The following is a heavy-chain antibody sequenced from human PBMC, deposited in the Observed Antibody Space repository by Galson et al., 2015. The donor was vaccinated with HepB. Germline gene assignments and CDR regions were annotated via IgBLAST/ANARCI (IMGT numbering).Heavy chain of an antibody. J-gene: IGHJ6*02. Sequence: SLRLSCAASGSTLKDYAMHWVRQAPGQGLEWVSGSYWHSDRIGYADSVKGRFTTCRDNARNSLYLQMNRLRPESTAFYYCTKDLTPGGADVWGQGTTVTVSS. V-gene: IGHV3-9*01. CDR2: SYWHSDRI. CDR1: GSTLKDYA. D-gene: IGHD2-15*01. CDR3: TKDLTPGGADV.